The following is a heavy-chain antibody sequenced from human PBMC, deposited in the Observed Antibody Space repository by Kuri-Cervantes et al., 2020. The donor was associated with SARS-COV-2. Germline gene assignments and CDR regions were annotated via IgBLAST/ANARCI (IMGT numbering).Heavy chain of an antibody. CDR2: ISSSSSYI. CDR1: GFTVSSNY. J-gene: IGHJ4*02. Sequence: GESLKISCAASGFTVSSNYMSLVRQAPGKGLKWVSSISSSSSYIYYEDSMKGRFTISRDNAKNSLYLQMNSLRAEDTAVYYCARDCSSTSCYFGSAGDFDYWVQGTLVTVSS. V-gene: IGHV3-21*01. CDR3: ARDCSSTSCYFGSAGDFDY. D-gene: IGHD2-2*01.